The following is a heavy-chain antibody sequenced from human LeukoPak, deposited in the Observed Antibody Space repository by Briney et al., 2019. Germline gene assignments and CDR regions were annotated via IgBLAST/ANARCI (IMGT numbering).Heavy chain of an antibody. CDR2: INPNSGDT. CDR3: VRVMNGCSSTSCWSYFDY. D-gene: IGHD2-2*01. Sequence: ASVKVSCKASGYTFTGFYMHWVRQAPGQGLEWMGRINPNSGDTNYAQKFQGRVTMTRDMSISTAYMELSRLTSDDTAVYYCVRVMNGCSSTSCWSYFDYWGQGTLVTVSS. CDR1: GYTFTGFY. J-gene: IGHJ4*02. V-gene: IGHV1-2*06.